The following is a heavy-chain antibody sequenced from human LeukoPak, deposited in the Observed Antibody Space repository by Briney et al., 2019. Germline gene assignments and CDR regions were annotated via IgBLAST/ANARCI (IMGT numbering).Heavy chain of an antibody. J-gene: IGHJ3*02. Sequence: GGSLRLSCAASGFTVSSNYMSWVRQAPGKGLEWVSVIYSGGSTYYADSVKGRFTISRDNSKNTLYLQMNSLRAEDTAVYHCARDVEDAFDIWGQGTMVTVSS. CDR1: GFTVSSNY. CDR2: IYSGGST. V-gene: IGHV3-53*01. CDR3: ARDVEDAFDI.